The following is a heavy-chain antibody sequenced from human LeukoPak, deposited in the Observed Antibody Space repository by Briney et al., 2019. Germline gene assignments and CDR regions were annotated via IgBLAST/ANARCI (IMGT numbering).Heavy chain of an antibody. Sequence: SETLSLTCTVSGGSISSGDYYWSWIRQPPGKGLEWIGWRFNSGSTSYNPSLKSRVTISIDTSKNQFSLKLNSVTAADTAVYYCARRRDGYSIFDYWGHGTLVIVSS. CDR3: ARRRDGYSIFDY. J-gene: IGHJ4*01. D-gene: IGHD5-24*01. CDR2: RFNSGST. V-gene: IGHV4-61*08. CDR1: GGSISSGDYY.